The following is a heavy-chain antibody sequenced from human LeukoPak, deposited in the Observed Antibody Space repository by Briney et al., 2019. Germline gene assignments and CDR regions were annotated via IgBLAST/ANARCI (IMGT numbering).Heavy chain of an antibody. J-gene: IGHJ4*02. Sequence: GGSLRLSCAASGFTVSSNYMSWVRQAPGKGLEWVSAIYSGGSTYYADSVKGRFTISRDNSKNTLYLQMNSLRAEDTAVYYCGLADYYDSSGYYEHFDYWGQGTLVTVSS. V-gene: IGHV3-66*01. CDR3: GLADYYDSSGYYEHFDY. CDR2: IYSGGST. CDR1: GFTVSSNY. D-gene: IGHD3-22*01.